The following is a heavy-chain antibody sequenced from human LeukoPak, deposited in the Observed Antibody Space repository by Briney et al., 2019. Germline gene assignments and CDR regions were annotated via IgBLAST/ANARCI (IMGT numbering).Heavy chain of an antibody. J-gene: IGHJ3*02. D-gene: IGHD6-19*01. Sequence: GGSLRLSCAAYGFTFSSYWMSWVRQAPGKGLEWVANIKKDGSEKYYVDSVKGRFTISRDNAKKSLYLQMNSLRAEDTAVYYCARGQAVAGTTYAFDIWGQGTMVTVSS. CDR2: IKKDGSEK. CDR3: ARGQAVAGTTYAFDI. CDR1: GFTFSSYW. V-gene: IGHV3-7*01.